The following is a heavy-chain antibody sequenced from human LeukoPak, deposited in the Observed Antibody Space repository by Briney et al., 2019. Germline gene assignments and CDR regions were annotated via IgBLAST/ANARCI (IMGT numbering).Heavy chain of an antibody. D-gene: IGHD1/OR15-1a*01. Sequence: SETLSLTCTVSGGSISTYYWSWIRQPPGKGPEWIGYIPYSGSTNYNPSLKSRVTISLDTSKNQFALKLSSVTAADTAVYYCARSIIGTRSKFDYWGQGTLVTVSP. V-gene: IGHV4-59*08. CDR2: IPYSGST. J-gene: IGHJ4*02. CDR1: GGSISTYY. CDR3: ARSIIGTRSKFDY.